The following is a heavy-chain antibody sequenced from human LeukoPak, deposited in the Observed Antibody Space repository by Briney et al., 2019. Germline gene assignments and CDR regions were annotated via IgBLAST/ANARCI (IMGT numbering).Heavy chain of an antibody. D-gene: IGHD2-2*01. J-gene: IGHJ6*02. Sequence: PSETLSLTCTVSGGSISSYYWSWIRHPPGKGLEWVGYIYYSGSTNYNPSLKSRFTISVDTSKNQFSLKLSSVTAADTAVYYCARCSSDYYYYGMDVWGQGTTVTVSS. CDR3: ARCSSDYYYYGMDV. V-gene: IGHV4-59*08. CDR1: GGSISSYY. CDR2: IYYSGST.